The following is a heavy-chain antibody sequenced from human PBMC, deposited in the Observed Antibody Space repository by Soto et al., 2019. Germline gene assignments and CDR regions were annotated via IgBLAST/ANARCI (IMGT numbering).Heavy chain of an antibody. Sequence: SVKVSCKASGGTFSSYAISWVRQAPGQGLEWMGGIIPIFGTANYAQKFQGRVTITADESTSTAYMELSSLRSEDTAVYYCATRGPSMAGGYYYYYYGMDVWGQGTTVTVSS. CDR1: GGTFSSYA. V-gene: IGHV1-69*13. CDR3: ATRGPSMAGGYYYYYYGMDV. J-gene: IGHJ6*02. D-gene: IGHD2-8*01. CDR2: IIPIFGTA.